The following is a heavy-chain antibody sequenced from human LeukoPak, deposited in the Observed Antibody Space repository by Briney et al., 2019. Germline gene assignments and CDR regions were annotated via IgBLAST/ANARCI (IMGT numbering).Heavy chain of an antibody. CDR3: ARASGWYRDY. J-gene: IGHJ4*02. D-gene: IGHD6-19*01. CDR2: IWLDGSNN. Sequence: GRSLRLSCAASGFTFSSYGMHWVRQAPGKGLEWVAVIWLDGSNNYYADSVKGRFTISRDNSKNTLYLQMNSLRAEDTAIYYCARASGWYRDYWGQGTLVTVSS. V-gene: IGHV3-33*01. CDR1: GFTFSSYG.